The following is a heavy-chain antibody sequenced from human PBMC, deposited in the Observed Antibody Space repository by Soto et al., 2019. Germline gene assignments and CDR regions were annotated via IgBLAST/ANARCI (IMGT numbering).Heavy chain of an antibody. Sequence: RASVKVSCKASGYTFTSYGISWLRQAPGQGLEWMGWISAYNGNTNYAQKLQGRVTMTTDTSTSTAYRELRSLRSDDTAVYYCARGAFFGVVIKYWFDPWGQGTLVTVSS. J-gene: IGHJ5*02. CDR3: ARGAFFGVVIKYWFDP. V-gene: IGHV1-18*01. CDR1: GYTFTSYG. CDR2: ISAYNGNT. D-gene: IGHD3-3*01.